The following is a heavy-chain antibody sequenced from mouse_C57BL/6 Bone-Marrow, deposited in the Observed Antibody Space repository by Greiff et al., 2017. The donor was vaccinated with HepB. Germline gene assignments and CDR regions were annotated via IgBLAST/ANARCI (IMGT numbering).Heavy chain of an antibody. Sequence: VQLQQPGAELVMPGASVKLSCKASGYTFTSYWMHWVKQRPGQGLEWIGEIDPSDSYTNYNQKFKGKSTLTVDKSSSTAYMQLSSLTSEDSAVYYCARVGIYYDFWFAYWGQGTLVTVSA. CDR1: GYTFTSYW. J-gene: IGHJ3*01. V-gene: IGHV1-69*01. D-gene: IGHD2-4*01. CDR3: ARVGIYYDFWFAY. CDR2: IDPSDSYT.